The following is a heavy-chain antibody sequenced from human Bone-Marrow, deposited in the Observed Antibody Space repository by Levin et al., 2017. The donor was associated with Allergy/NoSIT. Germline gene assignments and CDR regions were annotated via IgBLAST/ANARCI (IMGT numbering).Heavy chain of an antibody. CDR1: GDSFAGHTYH. Sequence: SETLSLTCTVPGDSFAGHTYHWGWIRQSPGMGLEWIGGVSYLGKPYFNPSLRGRVAVSLDTSNNRFSLYLSSVTAYDTAVSYAVRQRDATVTTFGWFDPWGQGVLVTVSS. J-gene: IGHJ5*02. CDR2: VSYLGKP. D-gene: IGHD4-17*01. V-gene: IGHV4-39*01. CDR3: VRQRDATVTTFGWFDP.